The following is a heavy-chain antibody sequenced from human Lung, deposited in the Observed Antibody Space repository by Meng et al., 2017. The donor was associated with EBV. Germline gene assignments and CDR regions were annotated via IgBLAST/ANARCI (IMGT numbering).Heavy chain of an antibody. D-gene: IGHD4-17*01. CDR2: IYYSGST. V-gene: IGHV4-30-4*01. CDR3: ARGPTTYFDY. Sequence: QVHLQDSAPGLVKPSQTLSLTCTVSGCSISSGDYYWSWIRQPPGKGLEWIGYIYYSGSTYYTPSLKSRVTISVDTSKNQFSLKLSSVTAADTAVYYCARGPTTYFDYWGQGTLVTVSS. CDR1: GCSISSGDYY. J-gene: IGHJ4*02.